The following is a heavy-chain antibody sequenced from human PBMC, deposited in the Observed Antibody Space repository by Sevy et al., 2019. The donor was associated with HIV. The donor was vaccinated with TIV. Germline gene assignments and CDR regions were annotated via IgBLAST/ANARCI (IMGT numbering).Heavy chain of an antibody. D-gene: IGHD2-2*01. CDR2: ISWNSGSI. Sequence: GGSLRLSCAASGFTFDDYAMHWVRQAPGKGLEWVSGISWNSGSIGYADSVKGRFTISRDNAKNSLYLQMNSLRAEDTALYYCAKDGDCSSTSCSPGDAFDIWGQGTMVTVSS. CDR1: GFTFDDYA. CDR3: AKDGDCSSTSCSPGDAFDI. J-gene: IGHJ3*02. V-gene: IGHV3-9*01.